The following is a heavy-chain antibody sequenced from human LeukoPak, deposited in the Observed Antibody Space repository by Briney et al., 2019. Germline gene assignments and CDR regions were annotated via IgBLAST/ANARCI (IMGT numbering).Heavy chain of an antibody. J-gene: IGHJ4*02. Sequence: GGSLRLSCSASGFTLSNYWIPWVRQAPGKGLVWVSRINTDGSSTNYADSVRGRFTVSRDNAKNTLYLQMNSLRAEDTAVYYCTREATDYGDYVFDYWGQGTLVTVSS. CDR2: INTDGSST. D-gene: IGHD4-17*01. CDR3: TREATDYGDYVFDY. V-gene: IGHV3-74*01. CDR1: GFTLSNYW.